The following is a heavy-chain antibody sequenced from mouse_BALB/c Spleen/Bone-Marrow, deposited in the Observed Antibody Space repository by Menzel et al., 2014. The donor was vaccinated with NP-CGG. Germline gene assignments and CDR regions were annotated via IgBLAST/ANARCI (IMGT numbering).Heavy chain of an antibody. Sequence: QVQLQQSGAELVRPGASVKLSCKASGYSFTGYWLNWVKQRPGQGLEWIGMFHPSDRETRLNQKFKDKATVTVDKSSSTAYMQINSPTSADSAVYYCAYGSSVYYFDYWGQGTTLTVSA. D-gene: IGHD1-3*01. CDR2: FHPSDRET. CDR3: AYGSSVYYFDY. CDR1: GYSFTGYW. J-gene: IGHJ2*01. V-gene: IGHV1-74*01.